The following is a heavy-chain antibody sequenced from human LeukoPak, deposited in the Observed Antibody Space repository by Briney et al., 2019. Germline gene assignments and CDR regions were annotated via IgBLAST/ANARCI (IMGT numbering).Heavy chain of an antibody. V-gene: IGHV3-23*01. J-gene: IGHJ5*02. CDR2: SGSGGST. D-gene: IGHD3-16*01. CDR3: AKDMRFDP. CDR1: GFTFSSYA. Sequence: QAGGSLRLSCAASGFTFSSYAMSWVRQAPGKGLEWVSGSGSGGSTDYADSVKGRFTISRDNSKNTLYLQMNSLRAEDTAIYFCAKDMRFDPWGQGTLVTVSS.